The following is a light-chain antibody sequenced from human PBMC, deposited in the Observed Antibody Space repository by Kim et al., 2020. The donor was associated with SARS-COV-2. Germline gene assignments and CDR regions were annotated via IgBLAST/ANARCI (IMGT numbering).Light chain of an antibody. CDR1: SLRYYF. Sequence: SSELTQDPAVSVALGQTVRITCQGDSLRYYFATWFHQKPGQAPVRVMYGKNNRPSGIPGRFSGSTSGNTASLTITGAQAEDEADYYCTSWDISGDHWVFGGGTKLTVL. V-gene: IGLV3-19*02. CDR2: GKN. CDR3: TSWDISGDHWV. J-gene: IGLJ3*02.